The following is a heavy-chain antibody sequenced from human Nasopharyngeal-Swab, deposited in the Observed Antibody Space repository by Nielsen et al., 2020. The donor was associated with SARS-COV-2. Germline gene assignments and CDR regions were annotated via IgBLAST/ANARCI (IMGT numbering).Heavy chain of an antibody. V-gene: IGHV4-59*13. Sequence: ETLCLTCTVSGGSISSYYWSWIRQPPGKGLEWIGYIYYSGSTNYNPSLKSRVTISVDTSKNQFSLKLSSVTAADTAVYYCARLSYDFWSGYFDYWGQGTLVTVSS. D-gene: IGHD3-3*01. CDR3: ARLSYDFWSGYFDY. CDR2: IYYSGST. CDR1: GGSISSYY. J-gene: IGHJ4*02.